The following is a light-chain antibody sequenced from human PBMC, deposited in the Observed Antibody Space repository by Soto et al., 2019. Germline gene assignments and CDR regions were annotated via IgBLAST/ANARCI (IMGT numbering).Light chain of an antibody. Sequence: QSALTQPPSVSAAPGQKVTISCSGSSSNIGNNYVSWYQQLPGTAPKLLISDNNKRPSGIPDRFSGSKSGTSATLGITGLPTWDEGDYYCGTWYSSLSAGVFGGGTKLTVL. CDR1: SSNIGNNY. CDR3: GTWYSSLSAGV. V-gene: IGLV1-51*01. J-gene: IGLJ2*01. CDR2: DNN.